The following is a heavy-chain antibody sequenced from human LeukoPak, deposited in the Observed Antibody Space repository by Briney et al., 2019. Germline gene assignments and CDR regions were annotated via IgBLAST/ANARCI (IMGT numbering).Heavy chain of an antibody. CDR3: ARGQKYTSGYTVTELGSRYFDY. V-gene: IGHV4-61*02. CDR1: GNSISSGDYY. Sequence: SQTLSLTCTVSGNSISSGDYYWSWIRQPAGKGLEWIGRIYTSGSTTYNPSLKSRVTISGDTSENQFSLRLTSVTAADTAVYYCARGQKYTSGYTVTELGSRYFDYWGQGTLVTVSS. J-gene: IGHJ4*02. D-gene: IGHD5-18*01. CDR2: IYTSGST.